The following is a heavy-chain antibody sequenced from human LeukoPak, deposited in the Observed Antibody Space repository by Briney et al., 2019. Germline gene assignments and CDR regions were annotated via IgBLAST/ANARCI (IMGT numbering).Heavy chain of an antibody. J-gene: IGHJ4*02. V-gene: IGHV4-38-2*02. CDR2: IYHSGNS. Sequence: SETLSLTCTVSGGSISSYYWGWIRQSPGKGLEWIASIYHSGNSYYNPSLESRIAISIDTSKNQFSLKLNSVTAADTAVYYCASNLYASGGYFAYWGQGILVTVSS. CDR3: ASNLYASGGYFAY. D-gene: IGHD3-10*01. CDR1: GGSISSYY.